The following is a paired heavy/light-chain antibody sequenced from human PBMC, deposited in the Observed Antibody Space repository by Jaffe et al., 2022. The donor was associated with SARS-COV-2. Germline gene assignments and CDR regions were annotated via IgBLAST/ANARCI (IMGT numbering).Light chain of an antibody. CDR3: QQRTNWPIT. Sequence: EIVLTQSPATLSLSPGERATLSCRASQSVSSYLAWYQQKPGQAPRLLIYDASNRATGIPARFSGSGSGTDFTLTISSLGPEDFAVYYCQQRTNWPITFGQGTRLEIK. J-gene: IGKJ5*01. CDR2: DAS. V-gene: IGKV3-11*01. CDR1: QSVSSY.
Heavy chain of an antibody. J-gene: IGHJ6*03. CDR1: GGSISRSSYY. CDR3: ARQGGGYYYYYMDV. D-gene: IGHD3-16*01. CDR2: ISYSGST. Sequence: QLQLQESGPGLVKPSETLSLTCTVSGGSISRSSYYWGWIRQPPGTGLEWIGSISYSGSTYYNPSLESRVTISVDTSKNQFSLKLSSVTAADTAVYYCARQGGGYYYYYMDVWGKGTTVTVSS. V-gene: IGHV4-39*01.